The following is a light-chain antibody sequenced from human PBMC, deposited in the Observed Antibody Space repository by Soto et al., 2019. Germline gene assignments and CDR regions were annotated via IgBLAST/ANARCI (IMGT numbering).Light chain of an antibody. Sequence: IVLTQSPATLSLTPGERATLSCRASQSVSPYLAWYQQKPGQSPRLLIYDASNRATGIPARFSGSGSGADLTLTISSLEPEDFAVYYCQQRADWPWTFAQRTKVDI. V-gene: IGKV3-11*01. CDR3: QQRADWPWT. CDR2: DAS. CDR1: QSVSPY. J-gene: IGKJ1*01.